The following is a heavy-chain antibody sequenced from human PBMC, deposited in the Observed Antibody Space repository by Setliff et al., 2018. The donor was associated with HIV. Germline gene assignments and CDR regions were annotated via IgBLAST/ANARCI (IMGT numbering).Heavy chain of an antibody. J-gene: IGHJ3*02. CDR3: ARDQRITMIVVVTDAFDI. CDR1: GYTFTSYG. Sequence: KVSCQASGYTFTSYGISWVRQAPGQGLEWMGWISAYNGNTNYAQKLQGRVTMTTDTSTSTAYMELRSLRSDDTAVYYCARDQRITMIVVVTDAFDIWGQGTMVTVSS. D-gene: IGHD3-22*01. V-gene: IGHV1-18*01. CDR2: ISAYNGNT.